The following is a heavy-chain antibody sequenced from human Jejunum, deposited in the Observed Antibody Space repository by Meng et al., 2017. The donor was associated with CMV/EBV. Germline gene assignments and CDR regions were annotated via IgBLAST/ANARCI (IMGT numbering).Heavy chain of an antibody. CDR2: FYSSDTY. CDR1: GGSVNNYY. Sequence: QVQLQESGLGLVKPSETLSLTCTVSGGSVNNYYWSWIRQSAGKGLEWIGRFYSSDTYNYHPSLDSRVTMSLDTSKNQFSLNLRAVTAADTATYYCARGPGASTREGFDYWGLGTLVTVSS. V-gene: IGHV4-4*07. J-gene: IGHJ4*02. D-gene: IGHD1-26*01. CDR3: ARGPGASTREGFDY.